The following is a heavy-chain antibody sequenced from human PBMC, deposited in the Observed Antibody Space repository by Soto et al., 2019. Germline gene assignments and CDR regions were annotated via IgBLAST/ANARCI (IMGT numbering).Heavy chain of an antibody. V-gene: IGHV1-69*01. J-gene: IGHJ5*02. CDR1: GGNFSGFA. Sequence: QVQLVQSGAEVKKPGSSVKVSCKASGGNFSGFAISWVRQAPGQGLEWMGGIIPMCGTANYAQKFQGRVTITADESTSTVDMELSSLGSEDTAVYYCATKKDFTLSPPASWGQGTLVTVSS. CDR2: IIPMCGTA. CDR3: ATKKDFTLSPPAS. D-gene: IGHD3-10*02.